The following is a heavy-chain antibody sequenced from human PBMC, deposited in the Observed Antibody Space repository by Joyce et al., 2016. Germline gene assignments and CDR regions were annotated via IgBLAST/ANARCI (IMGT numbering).Heavy chain of an antibody. J-gene: IGHJ5*02. CDR1: GFIFGDYA. Sequence: EVQLVESGGGLVKPGRSLRLSCTSSGFIFGDYAMNWFRQAQGKGLEWVGFIRSKAYGGKTDYAASVKGRFTISRDDSKSIAYLQMNSLKTEDTAVYYCTRIGDCSGGSCYEGWFDPWGQGTLVTVSS. CDR2: IRSKAYGGKT. CDR3: TRIGDCSGGSCYEGWFDP. D-gene: IGHD2-15*01. V-gene: IGHV3-49*05.